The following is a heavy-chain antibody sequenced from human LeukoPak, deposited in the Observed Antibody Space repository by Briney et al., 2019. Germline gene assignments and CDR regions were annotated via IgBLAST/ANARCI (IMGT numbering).Heavy chain of an antibody. CDR3: ASGSLGDGYGVGDYYQYMDV. CDR2: IMPLFGTA. CDR1: GGTFNSYA. V-gene: IGHV1-69*05. D-gene: IGHD5-24*01. J-gene: IGHJ6*03. Sequence: SVKVSCKASGGTFNSYATSWVRQAPGQGLEWMGGIMPLFGTANYAQEFQGRVTFTTDESASTAYMEVSSLRSEDTAVYYCASGSLGDGYGVGDYYQYMDVWGKGTTVTVFS.